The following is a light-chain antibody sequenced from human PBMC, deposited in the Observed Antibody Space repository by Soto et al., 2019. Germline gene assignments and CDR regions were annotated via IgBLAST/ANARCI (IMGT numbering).Light chain of an antibody. CDR2: DAS. Sequence: DKVGTKLPATLSESPGERVTLSCRSSQIVSTNLAWYQQRPGEAPRLLIFDASARAVDIPGRFSGSGSGTEFTLTISSLQREDFAVYLCHSYEKCRRGAFGQGTEVDI. V-gene: IGKV3D-15*01. CDR3: HSYEKCRRGA. J-gene: IGKJ1*01. CDR1: QIVSTN.